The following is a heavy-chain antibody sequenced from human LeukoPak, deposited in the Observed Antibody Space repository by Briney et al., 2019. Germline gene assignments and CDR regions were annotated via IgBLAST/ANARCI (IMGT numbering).Heavy chain of an antibody. CDR1: GGSISSSSYY. V-gene: IGHV4-39*01. CDR3: ARQGWIQLWLRGYYYYYMDV. CDR2: IYHSGST. Sequence: TSETLSLTCTVSGGSISSSSYYWGWIRQPPGKGLEWIGSIYHSGSTYYNPSLKSRVTISVDTSKNQFSLKLSSVTAADTAVYYCARQGWIQLWLRGYYYYYMDVWGKGTTVTVSS. J-gene: IGHJ6*03. D-gene: IGHD5-18*01.